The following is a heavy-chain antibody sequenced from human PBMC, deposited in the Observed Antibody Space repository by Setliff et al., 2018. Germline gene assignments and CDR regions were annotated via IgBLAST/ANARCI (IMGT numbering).Heavy chain of an antibody. CDR2: INTGDDII. J-gene: IGHJ5*02. CDR1: RSTFSGDD. CDR3: ARAQFARFDP. V-gene: IGHV3-48*03. Sequence: GGSLRLSCAGSRSTFSGDDMNWVRQAPGKGLEWISYINTGDDIIYYAPSVKGRFTISRDNAKNSLFLQMNSLRADDTAVYYCARAQFARFDPWGQGTLVTVSS.